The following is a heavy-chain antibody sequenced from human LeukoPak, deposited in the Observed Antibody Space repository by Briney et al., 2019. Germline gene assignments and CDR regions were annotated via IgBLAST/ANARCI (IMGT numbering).Heavy chain of an antibody. CDR2: ISGSGGST. CDR1: GFTFSSYG. D-gene: IGHD3-16*02. CDR3: ATAGIGPVVPFDP. V-gene: IGHV3-23*01. Sequence: EGSLRLSCAASGFTFSSYGMSWVRQAPGKGLEWVSAISGSGGSTYYADSVKGRFTISRDNSKNTLYLQMNSLRAEDTAVYYCATAGIGPVVPFDPWGQGTLVTVSS. J-gene: IGHJ5*02.